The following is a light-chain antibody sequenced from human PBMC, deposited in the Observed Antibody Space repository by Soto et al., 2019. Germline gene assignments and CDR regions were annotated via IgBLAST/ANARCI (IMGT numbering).Light chain of an antibody. CDR1: QRVSSDY. Sequence: EIVLTQSPGTLSLSPGERVTLSCRASQRVSSDYLAWYQQKPGQAPRLLIYGASSRATGIPDRFSGSGSGTDFTLTISRLEPEDFVVYYCQHYGSSPCTFGQGAKLEIK. J-gene: IGKJ2*02. CDR2: GAS. CDR3: QHYGSSPCT. V-gene: IGKV3-20*01.